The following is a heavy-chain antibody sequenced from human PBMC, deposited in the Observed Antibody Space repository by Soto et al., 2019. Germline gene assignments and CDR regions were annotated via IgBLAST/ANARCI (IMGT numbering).Heavy chain of an antibody. V-gene: IGHV4-31*03. D-gene: IGHD3-22*01. CDR3: ARDSSGYYHFDS. CDR1: GGSISSGGYY. Sequence: QVQLQESGPGLVKPSQTLSLTCTVSGGSISSGGYYCNWIRQHPGKGLEWIGYIYYSGSTYYNPSLKSRVTISVDTSKNQFSLKLTSVTAADTAVYYCARDSSGYYHFDSWGQGTLGTVSS. J-gene: IGHJ4*02. CDR2: IYYSGST.